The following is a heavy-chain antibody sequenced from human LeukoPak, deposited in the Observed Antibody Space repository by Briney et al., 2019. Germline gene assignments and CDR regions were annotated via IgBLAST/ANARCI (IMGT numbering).Heavy chain of an antibody. CDR1: GFTFGNYV. CDR2: ISNSGDST. J-gene: IGHJ4*02. V-gene: IGHV3-23*01. Sequence: GGSLRLSCAASGFTFGNYVMNWVRQAPGKGLEWVSVISNSGDSTYFADSVKGRFTVSRDNSRNTLYLQMSSLRAEDTAVYFCARRTTVLTQFDYWGQGTLVTVSS. CDR3: ARRTTVLTQFDY. D-gene: IGHD4-23*01.